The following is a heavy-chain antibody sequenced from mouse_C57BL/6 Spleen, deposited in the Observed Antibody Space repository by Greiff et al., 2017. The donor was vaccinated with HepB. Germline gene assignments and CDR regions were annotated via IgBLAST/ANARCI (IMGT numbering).Heavy chain of an antibody. CDR2: IYPGDGDT. V-gene: IGHV1-82*01. D-gene: IGHD1-1*01. Sequence: QVQLQQSGPELVKPGASVKISCKASGYAFSSSWMNWVKQRPGKGLEWIGRIYPGDGDTNYNGKFKGKATLTADKSSSTAYMQLSSLTSEDSAVYFCARGLLADYWGQGTTLTVSS. CDR1: GYAFSSSW. CDR3: ARGLLADY. J-gene: IGHJ2*01.